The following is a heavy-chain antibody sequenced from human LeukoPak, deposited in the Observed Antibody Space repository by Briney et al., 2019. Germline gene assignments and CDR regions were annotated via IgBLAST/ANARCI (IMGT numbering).Heavy chain of an antibody. Sequence: SETLSLTCAVYGGSFSGYYWSWIRQPPGKGLEWIGEINHSGSTNYNPSLKSRVTISVDTSKNQFSLKLSSVTAADTAVYYCARGEGYSSGWYSSKTPFDYWGQGTLVTVSS. CDR3: ARGEGYSSGWYSSKTPFDY. CDR2: INHSGST. J-gene: IGHJ4*02. V-gene: IGHV4-34*01. CDR1: GGSFSGYY. D-gene: IGHD6-19*01.